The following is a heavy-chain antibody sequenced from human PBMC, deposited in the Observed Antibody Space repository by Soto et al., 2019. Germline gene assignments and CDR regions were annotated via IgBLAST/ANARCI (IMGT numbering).Heavy chain of an antibody. J-gene: IGHJ5*02. CDR3: AHSLIGYYYDSSGPNWFDP. D-gene: IGHD3-22*01. V-gene: IGHV2-5*02. CDR1: GFSLSTSGVG. Sequence: QITLKESGPTLVKPTQTLTLTCTCSGFSLSTSGVGVGWIRQPPGKALEWLALIYWDDDKRYSPSLKSRLTIPKDTSKNQVVITMTHMDPVDTATYYCAHSLIGYYYDSSGPNWFDPWGQGTLVTVSS. CDR2: IYWDDDK.